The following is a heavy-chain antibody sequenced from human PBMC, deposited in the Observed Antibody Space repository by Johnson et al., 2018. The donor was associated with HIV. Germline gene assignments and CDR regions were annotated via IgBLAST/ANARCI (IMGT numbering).Heavy chain of an antibody. CDR1: GFTVSSNY. D-gene: IGHD3-22*01. Sequence: VQLVESGGGLVQPGGSLRLSCAASGFTVSSNYMSWVRQAPGKGLEWVSVIYSGGSTYYADSVKGRFTISRDNSKNTLYMQMNSLRAEDTALYYCAKERAIGYHLAAFDFWGQGTLVTVSS. J-gene: IGHJ3*01. CDR2: IYSGGST. CDR3: AKERAIGYHLAAFDF. V-gene: IGHV3-66*01.